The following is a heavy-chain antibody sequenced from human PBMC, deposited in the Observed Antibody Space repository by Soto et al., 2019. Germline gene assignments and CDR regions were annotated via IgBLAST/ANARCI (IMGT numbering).Heavy chain of an antibody. V-gene: IGHV3-30*18. CDR1: GFTFSSYG. CDR2: TSYDGSKK. D-gene: IGHD3-3*01. Sequence: QVQLVESGGGVVQPGRSRRLSCAASGFTFSSYGMHWVRQAPGKGLEWVAVTSYDGSKKYYGDSVKGRFTISRYNYMKTVYLQMVSLSGDDAAVNYCVKALGLWICYLDDFDIWGQGTMVNVYS. J-gene: IGHJ3*02. CDR3: VKALGLWICYLDDFDI.